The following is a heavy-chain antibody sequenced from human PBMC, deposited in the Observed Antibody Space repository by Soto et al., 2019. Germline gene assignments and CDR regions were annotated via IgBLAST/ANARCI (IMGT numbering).Heavy chain of an antibody. V-gene: IGHV4-31*03. CDR3: AGGRDGYKSGY. CDR1: GGSFSNSAYY. CDR2: IRYTGST. D-gene: IGHD5-12*01. Sequence: QVQLQESGPGLVKPSQTLSLTCTVSGGSFSNSAYYWNWLRQHPGKGLEWIGYIRYTGSTSYNPSLKRRLPRSLAAYKRQFSLHLSSVTAADTAVYYCAGGRDGYKSGYWGQGTLVSVSS. J-gene: IGHJ4*02.